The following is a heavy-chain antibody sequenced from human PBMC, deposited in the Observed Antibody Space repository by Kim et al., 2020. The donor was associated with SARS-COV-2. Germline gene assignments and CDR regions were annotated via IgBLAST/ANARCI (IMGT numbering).Heavy chain of an antibody. D-gene: IGHD6-19*01. V-gene: IGHV4-30-2*04. CDR3: AREPRYSSGWYGDY. J-gene: IGHJ4*02. Sequence: PTLKDRLTISLDQTKNQVYLRLSSVTAADTAVYYCAREPRYSSGWYGDYWGQGTLVTVSS.